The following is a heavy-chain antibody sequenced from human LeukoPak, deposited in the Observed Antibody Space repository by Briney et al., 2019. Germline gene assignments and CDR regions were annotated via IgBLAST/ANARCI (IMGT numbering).Heavy chain of an antibody. CDR2: IYYSGTTYSGST. Sequence: SEPLSLPCSLSGASMSNYYWVWIREPPGEGVEWIGSIYYSGTTYSGSTYYNPSLKSRVTISLDTSKNQFSLKVGSMTAADTAVYYCARGVKDSVLRRLRDGWYYYYMDVWGKGTTVTVSS. CDR1: GASMSNYY. D-gene: IGHD2-8*01. V-gene: IGHV4-39*07. J-gene: IGHJ6*03. CDR3: ARGVKDSVLRRLRDGWYYYYMDV.